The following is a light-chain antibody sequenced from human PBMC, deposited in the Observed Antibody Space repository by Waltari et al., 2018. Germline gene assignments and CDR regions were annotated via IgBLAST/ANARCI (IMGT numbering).Light chain of an antibody. Sequence: QSALTQPASVSGSPGQSITSSFNGTGRDFGGYYYVSWYQQHPGKAARVIIYYAINRPSGVSDRFSGSKSRNTASLPSPGLQAEDEADYYCSSYTTTRVIFGGGTKVTVL. CDR2: YAI. J-gene: IGLJ2*01. V-gene: IGLV2-14*03. CDR3: SSYTTTRVI. CDR1: GRDFGGYYY.